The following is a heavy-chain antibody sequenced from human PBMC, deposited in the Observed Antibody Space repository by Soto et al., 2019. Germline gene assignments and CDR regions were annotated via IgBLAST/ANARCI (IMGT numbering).Heavy chain of an antibody. CDR2: ISGSGGST. Sequence: EVQLLESGGGLVQPGGSLRLSCAASGFPFSTYAMTWVRQAPGKGLEWVSTISGSGGSTYYADSVKGRFTISRDNSNNTLYLQMNSLRAEDTAGYYCANIASYSGYDWPLWYWGQGTLVTVSS. V-gene: IGHV3-23*01. CDR3: ANIASYSGYDWPLWY. CDR1: GFPFSTYA. J-gene: IGHJ4*02. D-gene: IGHD5-12*01.